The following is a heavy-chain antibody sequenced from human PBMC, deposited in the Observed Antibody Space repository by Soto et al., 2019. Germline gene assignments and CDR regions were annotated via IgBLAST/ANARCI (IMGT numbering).Heavy chain of an antibody. CDR3: ARHGGPYGTSWHDY. Sequence: SETLSLTCTVPGGSISSYYWSWIRQAPEKGLEWIGYIYNSGSTNPNPSLNSRVTMLVDTSKNQFFLKLTSVTAADTAVYYCARHGGPYGTSWHDYWGQGTLVTVSS. CDR2: IYNSGST. CDR1: GGSISSYY. D-gene: IGHD6-13*01. V-gene: IGHV4-59*08. J-gene: IGHJ4*02.